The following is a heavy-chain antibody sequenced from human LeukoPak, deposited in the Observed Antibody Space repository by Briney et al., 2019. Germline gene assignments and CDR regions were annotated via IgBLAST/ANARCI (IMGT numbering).Heavy chain of an antibody. D-gene: IGHD2-21*01. CDR1: GYTFTKYL. CDR2: INPQGDIT. V-gene: IGHV1-46*01. Sequence: ASVKVSCKTSGYTFTKYLIHGVRQAPGQGLEWMGTINPQGDITNYAQRFQGRITLTEDTSTSTVYMELSSLTSEDTAVYYCARPSYCVADNCGYWLDPWGPGTLVTVSS. J-gene: IGHJ5*02. CDR3: ARPSYCVADNCGYWLDP.